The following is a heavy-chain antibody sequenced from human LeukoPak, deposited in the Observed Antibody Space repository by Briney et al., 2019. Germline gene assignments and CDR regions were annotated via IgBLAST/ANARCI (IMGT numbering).Heavy chain of an antibody. J-gene: IGHJ6*02. D-gene: IGHD3-10*01. CDR3: AKVGGSGSYNYYYGMDV. CDR1: GFTFSSYG. Sequence: PGGSLRPSCAASGFTFSSYGMPWVRQAPGKGLEWVAVISYDGSNKYYADSVKGRFTISRDNSKNTLYLQMNSLRAEDTAVYYCAKVGGSGSYNYYYGMDVWGQGTTVTVSS. CDR2: ISYDGSNK. V-gene: IGHV3-30*18.